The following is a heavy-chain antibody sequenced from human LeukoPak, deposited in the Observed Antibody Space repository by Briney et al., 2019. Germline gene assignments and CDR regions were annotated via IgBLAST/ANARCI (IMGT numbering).Heavy chain of an antibody. V-gene: IGHV4-59*01. CDR2: IYYSGST. CDR3: ARDRRYCTNGVCYYYYYYMDD. Sequence: PSETLSLTCTVSGGSISSYYWSWIRQPPGKGLEWIGYIYYSGSTNYNPSLKSRVTISVDTSKNQFSLKLSSVTAADTAVYYCARDRRYCTNGVCYYYYYYMDDWGKGTTVTVSS. D-gene: IGHD2-8*01. CDR1: GGSISSYY. J-gene: IGHJ6*03.